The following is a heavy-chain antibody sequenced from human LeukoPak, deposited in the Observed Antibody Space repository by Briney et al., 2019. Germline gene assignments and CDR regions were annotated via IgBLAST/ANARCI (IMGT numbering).Heavy chain of an antibody. CDR1: GYSISSGYY. V-gene: IGHV4-61*01. J-gene: IGHJ5*02. D-gene: IGHD5-18*01. CDR2: IYYSGST. CDR3: ARDGYSYGWFDP. Sequence: SETLSLTCTVSGYSISSGYYWGWIRQPPGKGLEWIGYIYYSGSTNYNPSLKSRVTISVDTSKNQFSLKLSSVTAADTAVYYCARDGYSYGWFDPWGQGTLVTVSS.